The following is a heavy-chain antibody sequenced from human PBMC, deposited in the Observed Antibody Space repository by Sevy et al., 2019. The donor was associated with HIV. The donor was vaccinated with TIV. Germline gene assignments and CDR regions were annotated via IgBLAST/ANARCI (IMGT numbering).Heavy chain of an antibody. J-gene: IGHJ3*02. CDR3: AKDYYDSSGYYPMDAFDI. D-gene: IGHD3-22*01. Sequence: GALRLSCAASGFTFRTYAMNWVRQAPGKGLEWVSGISGSGGSTYYADSVKGRFTISRDNSKNTLYLQMNSLRAEDTAVYYCAKDYYDSSGYYPMDAFDIWGQGTMVTVSS. CDR1: GFTFRTYA. CDR2: ISGSGGST. V-gene: IGHV3-23*01.